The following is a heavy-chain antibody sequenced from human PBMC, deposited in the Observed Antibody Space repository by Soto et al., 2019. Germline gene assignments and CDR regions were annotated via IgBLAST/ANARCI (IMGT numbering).Heavy chain of an antibody. J-gene: IGHJ6*03. CDR3: ARGEGMGGLHIVATIGVGYYYYMDV. Sequence: QVQLVESGGGLVKPGGSLRLSCAASGFTFSDYYMSWIRQAPGKGLEWVSYISSSCSTIYYADSVKGRFTISRDNGKNSLYLEMNSMRAEDTAVYYCARGEGMGGLHIVATIGVGYYYYMDVWGKGTTVTVSS. CDR2: ISSSCSTI. D-gene: IGHD5-12*01. V-gene: IGHV3-11*01. CDR1: GFTFSDYY.